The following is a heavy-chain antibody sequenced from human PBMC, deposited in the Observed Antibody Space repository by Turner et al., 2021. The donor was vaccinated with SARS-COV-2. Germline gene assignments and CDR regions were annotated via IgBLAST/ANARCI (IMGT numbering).Heavy chain of an antibody. CDR3: ARESVATMVYDGMDV. CDR2: ISYDGSNK. Sequence: QVQLVESGGGVVQPGRSLRLSCAASGFTFSSYAMHWVRQAPGEGLEWVAVISYDGSNKYYADSVKGRFTISRDNSKNTLYLQMNSLRAEDTAVYYCARESVATMVYDGMDVWGQGTTVTVSS. J-gene: IGHJ6*02. CDR1: GFTFSSYA. D-gene: IGHD5-12*01. V-gene: IGHV3-30*04.